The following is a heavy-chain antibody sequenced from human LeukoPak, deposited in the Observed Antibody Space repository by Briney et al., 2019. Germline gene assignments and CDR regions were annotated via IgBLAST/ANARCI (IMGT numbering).Heavy chain of an antibody. D-gene: IGHD2-21*01. Sequence: PGGSLRLSCTASGFTFGDYAMSWVRQAPGKGLEWVGSIRSKAYGGTTEYAASVKGRFTISRDDSKSIAYLQMNSLKTEDTAVYYCTRFVVVMYYFDYWGQGTLVTVSS. CDR1: GFTFGDYA. CDR2: IRSKAYGGTT. V-gene: IGHV3-49*04. CDR3: TRFVVVMYYFDY. J-gene: IGHJ4*02.